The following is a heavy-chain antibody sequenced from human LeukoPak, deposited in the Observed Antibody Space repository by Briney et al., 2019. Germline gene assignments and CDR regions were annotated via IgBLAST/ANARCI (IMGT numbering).Heavy chain of an antibody. J-gene: IGHJ4*02. CDR3: ARSGSYWGWGGFYFDY. V-gene: IGHV4-59*01. Sequence: SETLSLTCTVSGGSISSYYWSWIRQPPGKGLEWIGYIYYSGSTNYNPSLKSRVTISVDTSKNQFSLKLSSVTAADTAVYYCARSGSYWGWGGFYFDYWGQGTLVTVSS. CDR1: GGSISSYY. D-gene: IGHD1-26*01. CDR2: IYYSGST.